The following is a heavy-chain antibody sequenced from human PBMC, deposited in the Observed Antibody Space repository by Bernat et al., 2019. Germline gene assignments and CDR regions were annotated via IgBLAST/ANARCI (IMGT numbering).Heavy chain of an antibody. CDR2: IWYEGSNK. CDR1: GFTFSSYG. V-gene: IGHV3-33*01. D-gene: IGHD3-3*01. J-gene: IGHJ4*02. CDR3: AREDRSSYDFCSGYYRDRCFDY. Sequence: QVQLVESGGGVVQPGRSLRLSCAASGFTFSSYGMHWVRQAPGKGLEWVAVIWYEGSNKYYADSVKCRFPISRYNSKNTLYLQMNSLRAEDTAVYYCAREDRSSYDFCSGYYRDRCFDYWGQGTLVTVSS.